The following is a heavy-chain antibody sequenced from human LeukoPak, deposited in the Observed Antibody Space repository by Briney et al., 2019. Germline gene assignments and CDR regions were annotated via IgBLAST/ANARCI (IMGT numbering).Heavy chain of an antibody. Sequence: SETLSLTCTVSGGSISSYYWGWIRQPPGKGLEWIGSIYYSGSTYYNPSLKSRVTISVDTSKNQFSLKLSSVTAADTAVYYCARHSWPDILYYDILTGYLYWGQGTLVTVSS. J-gene: IGHJ4*02. CDR3: ARHSWPDILYYDILTGYLY. V-gene: IGHV4-39*01. D-gene: IGHD3-9*01. CDR2: IYYSGST. CDR1: GGSISSYY.